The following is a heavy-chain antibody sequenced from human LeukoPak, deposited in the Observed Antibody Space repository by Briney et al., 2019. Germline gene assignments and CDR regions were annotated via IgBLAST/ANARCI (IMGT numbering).Heavy chain of an antibody. CDR1: GYSISSGYY. CDR2: IYYSGST. CDR3: ARDLIVPPYYYYMDV. D-gene: IGHD2-2*01. Sequence: PSETLSLTCTVSGYSISSGYYWGWIRQPPGKGLEWIGSIYYSGSTYYNPSLKSRVTISVDTSKNQFSLKLSSVTAADTAVYYCARDLIVPPYYYYMDVWGKGTTVTVSS. V-gene: IGHV4-38-2*02. J-gene: IGHJ6*03.